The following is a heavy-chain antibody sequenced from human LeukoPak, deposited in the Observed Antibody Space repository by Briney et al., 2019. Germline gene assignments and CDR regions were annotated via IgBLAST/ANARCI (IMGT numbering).Heavy chain of an antibody. CDR3: ARGGVGATTTLFYYYYMDV. J-gene: IGHJ6*03. CDR1: GGSISSYY. V-gene: IGHV4-59*01. Sequence: PSETLSLTCTVSGGSISSYYWGWIRQPPGKGLEWIGYVYYSGSTNYNPSLKSRVTISVDTSKNQFSLKLSSVTAADTAVYYCARGGVGATTTLFYYYYMDVWGKGTTVTISS. D-gene: IGHD1-26*01. CDR2: VYYSGST.